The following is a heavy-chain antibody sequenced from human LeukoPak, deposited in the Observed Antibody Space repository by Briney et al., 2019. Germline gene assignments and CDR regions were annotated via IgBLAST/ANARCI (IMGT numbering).Heavy chain of an antibody. CDR2: ISTSSSYI. J-gene: IGHJ3*02. Sequence: PGGSLRLSCAASGFTFSSYSMNWVRQAPGKGLEWVSSISTSSSYIYSADSVKGRFTISRDNAKNSLYLQMNSLRAEDTAVYYCVRDTSSPDAFDIWGQGTMVTVSS. D-gene: IGHD2-2*01. CDR1: GFTFSSYS. CDR3: VRDTSSPDAFDI. V-gene: IGHV3-21*01.